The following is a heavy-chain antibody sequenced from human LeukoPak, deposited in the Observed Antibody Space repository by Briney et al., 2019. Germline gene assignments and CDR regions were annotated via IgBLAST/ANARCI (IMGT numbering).Heavy chain of an antibody. CDR3: ARDSYSYGYGGFDY. CDR2: IYSTGNT. V-gene: IGHV4-30-4*01. J-gene: IGHJ4*02. Sequence: SQTLTLTCTVSGGSISSGDRYWSWIRQSPGKGLEWIGYIYSTGNTYYNPSLKSRVIISVDTSKNQFSLELNSVTAADTAVYYCARDSYSYGYGGFDYWGQGILVTVSS. D-gene: IGHD5-18*01. CDR1: GGSISSGDRY.